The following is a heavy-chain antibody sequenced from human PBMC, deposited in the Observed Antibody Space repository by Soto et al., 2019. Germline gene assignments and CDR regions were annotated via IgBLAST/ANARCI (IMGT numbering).Heavy chain of an antibody. J-gene: IGHJ4*02. CDR2: IYYSGST. CDR3: ARQGNCSGGSCKLLGY. Sequence: QLQLQESGPGLVKPSENLSLTCTVSGGSISSSSYYWGWIRQPPGKGLEWIGSIYYSGSTYYNPSFKSRVTISVDTSKNQFSLKLSSVTAADTAVYYCARQGNCSGGSCKLLGYWGQGTLVTVSS. D-gene: IGHD2-15*01. V-gene: IGHV4-39*01. CDR1: GGSISSSSYY.